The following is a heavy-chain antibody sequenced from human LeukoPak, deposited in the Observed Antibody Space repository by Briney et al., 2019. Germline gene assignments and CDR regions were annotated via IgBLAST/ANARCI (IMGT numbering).Heavy chain of an antibody. J-gene: IGHJ5*02. D-gene: IGHD3-22*01. CDR1: GGSISSYY. V-gene: IGHV4-59*12. CDR3: ARARLIYYYDSSGPNWFDP. CDR2: IYYSGST. Sequence: SETLSLTCTVSGGSISSYYWSWIRQPPGKGLEWIGYIYYSGSTNYNPSLKSRVTISVDTSKNQFSLKLSSVTAADTAVYYCARARLIYYYDSSGPNWFDPWGQGTLVTVSS.